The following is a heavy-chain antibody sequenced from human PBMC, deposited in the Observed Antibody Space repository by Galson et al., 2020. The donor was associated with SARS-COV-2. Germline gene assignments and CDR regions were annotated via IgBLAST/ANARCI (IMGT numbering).Heavy chain of an antibody. CDR1: GGSFSGYY. V-gene: IGHV4-34*01. J-gene: IGHJ3*02. D-gene: IGHD5-18*01. Sequence: SETLSLTCAVYGGSFSGYYWSWIRQPPGKGLEWIGEINHSGSTNYNPSLKSRVTISVDTSKNQFSLKLSSVTAADTAVYYCARGGGYSYGYAFDIWGQGTMVTVSS. CDR2: INHSGST. CDR3: ARGGGYSYGYAFDI.